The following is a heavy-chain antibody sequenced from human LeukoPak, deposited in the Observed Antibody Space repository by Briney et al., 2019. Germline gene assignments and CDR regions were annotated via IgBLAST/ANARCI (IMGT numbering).Heavy chain of an antibody. D-gene: IGHD1-26*01. CDR3: ARRSGNYAFDY. J-gene: IGHJ4*02. Sequence: SETLSFTCTVSGGSISSYYWSWIRQPPGKGLEWIGYIYYSGSTHYNPSLKSRVTISVDTSKNQFSLKLSSVTAADTAVYYCARRSGNYAFDYWGQGTLVTVSP. CDR1: GGSISSYY. V-gene: IGHV4-59*08. CDR2: IYYSGST.